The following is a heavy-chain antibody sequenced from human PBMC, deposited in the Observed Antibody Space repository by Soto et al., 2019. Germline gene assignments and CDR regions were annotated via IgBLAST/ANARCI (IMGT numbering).Heavy chain of an antibody. CDR2: VYYRGRS. D-gene: IGHD2-8*01. J-gene: IGHJ4*02. CDR1: GGSVSNSNYY. Sequence: SETLSLTSTVSGGSVSNSNYYWGWIRQSPGKGLEWIGSVYYRGRSYSKSSVKSRVTISVDTSKNQFSLNLNSVTASDTAVYYCVSQRTSVLTQAYFDYWGPGALVTVSS. V-gene: IGHV4-39*01. CDR3: VSQRTSVLTQAYFDY.